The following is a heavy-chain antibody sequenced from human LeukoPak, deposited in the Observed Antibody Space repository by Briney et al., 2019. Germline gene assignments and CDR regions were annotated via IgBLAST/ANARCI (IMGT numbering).Heavy chain of an antibody. CDR2: IYTSGST. CDR3: ARRRRALGALDY. J-gene: IGHJ4*02. CDR1: GGSISNGSYY. V-gene: IGHV4-61*02. Sequence: SETLSLTCTVSGGSISNGSYYWSWIRQPAGKGLEWIGRIYTSGSTNYNPSLKSRVTISVDTSKNQFSLKLSSVTAADTAVYYCARRRRALGALDYWGQGTLVTVSS. D-gene: IGHD7-27*01.